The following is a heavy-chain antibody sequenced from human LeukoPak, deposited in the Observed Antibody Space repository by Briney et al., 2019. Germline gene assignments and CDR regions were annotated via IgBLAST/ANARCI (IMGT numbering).Heavy chain of an antibody. V-gene: IGHV1-2*02. Sequence: ASVKVSCKASGYTFIGYYMHWVRQAPGQGLEWMGWINPNSGGTNYAQKFQGRVTMTRDTSISTAYMELSRLTSDDTAVYHCARDAGYCSSISCRYNWFDPWGQGTLVTVSS. CDR3: ARDAGYCSSISCRYNWFDP. CDR1: GYTFIGYY. D-gene: IGHD2-2*01. J-gene: IGHJ5*02. CDR2: INPNSGGT.